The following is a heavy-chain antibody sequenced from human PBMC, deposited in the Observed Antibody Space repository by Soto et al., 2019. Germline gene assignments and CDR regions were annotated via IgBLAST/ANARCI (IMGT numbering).Heavy chain of an antibody. CDR2: INPNSGGT. D-gene: IGHD6-6*01. V-gene: IGHV1-2*02. CDR3: AKLGQYSTSAGQLDY. J-gene: IGHJ4*02. CDR1: GYTFTDYY. Sequence: ASVNVSCKASGYTFTDYYIHWGRQAPGQGLEWMGWINPNSGGTNSAQNFQGRVTMTRDTSISTAYMELSRLRSDDTAVYFCAKLGQYSTSAGQLDYWGQGTLVTVSS.